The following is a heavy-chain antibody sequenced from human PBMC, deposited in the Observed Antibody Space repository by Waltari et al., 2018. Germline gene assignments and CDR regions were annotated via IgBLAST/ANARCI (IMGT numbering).Heavy chain of an antibody. J-gene: IGHJ4*02. V-gene: IGHV3-7*04. CDR1: GFNLSDYW. Sequence: EVHLVESGGGLVQPGGSLRLSCAVSGFNLSDYWMTWVRQAPGKGMEWVANINQDGSQKYYLDSVRGRFIISRDNARNSFYLQVNSRRLEDTAVYFCAMVADTLNDNWGQGTLVTVSS. CDR3: AMVADTLNDN. CDR2: INQDGSQK.